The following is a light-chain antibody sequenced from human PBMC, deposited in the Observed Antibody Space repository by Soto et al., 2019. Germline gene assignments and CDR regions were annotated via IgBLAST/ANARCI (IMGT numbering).Light chain of an antibody. J-gene: IGLJ7*01. V-gene: IGLV1-44*01. CDR2: SNN. CDR3: AAWDDSLNVAV. Sequence: QSVLTQPPSASGTPGQRVTISCSGSSSNIGSNTVNWYQQLPGTAPKLLLYSNNQRPSGVPDRFSGATSGTSASPAISGLQSEDEADYYCAAWDDSLNVAVFGGGTQLTVL. CDR1: SSNIGSNT.